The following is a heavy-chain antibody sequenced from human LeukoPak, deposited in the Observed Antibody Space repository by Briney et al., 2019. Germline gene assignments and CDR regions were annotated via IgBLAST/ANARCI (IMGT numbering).Heavy chain of an antibody. CDR2: IYYSGST. J-gene: IGHJ4*02. CDR3: ARGPLIAARPTYYFDY. V-gene: IGHV4-59*12. Sequence: PSETLSLTCTVSGGSISSYYWSWIRQPPGKGLEWIGYIYYSGSTNYNPSLKSRVTISVDTSKNQFSLKLSSVTAADTAVYYCARGPLIAARPTYYFDYWGQGTLVTVSS. D-gene: IGHD6-6*01. CDR1: GGSISSYY.